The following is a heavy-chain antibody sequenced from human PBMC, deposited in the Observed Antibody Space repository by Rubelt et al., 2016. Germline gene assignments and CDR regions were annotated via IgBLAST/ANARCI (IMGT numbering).Heavy chain of an antibody. CDR2: SNSDGGST. V-gene: IGHV3-74*02. CDR3: ARATYYDFWSGYFDY. CDR1: GFTFSSYG. Sequence: VQLVESGGGVVQPGGSLRLSCAASGFTFSSYGMHWVRQAPGKGLVWVSRSNSDGGSTDYADSVKGRFTISRDNAKNTVYLQMNSLRVEDTAVYYCARATYYDFWSGYFDYWGQGTLVTVSS. J-gene: IGHJ4*02. D-gene: IGHD3-3*01.